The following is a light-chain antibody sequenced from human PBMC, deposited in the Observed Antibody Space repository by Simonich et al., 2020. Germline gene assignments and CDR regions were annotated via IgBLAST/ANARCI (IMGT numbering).Light chain of an antibody. V-gene: IGKV1-13*02. CDR2: DAS. CDR1: QGISSA. Sequence: AIQLTQSPSSLSASVGDRVTITCRASQGISSALAWYQQKPRKAPKILIYDASSLESGVPSRFSGSGSGTDFTLTISSLQPEDVATYYCQQFNSYPLTFGGGTKVEIK. J-gene: IGKJ4*01. CDR3: QQFNSYPLT.